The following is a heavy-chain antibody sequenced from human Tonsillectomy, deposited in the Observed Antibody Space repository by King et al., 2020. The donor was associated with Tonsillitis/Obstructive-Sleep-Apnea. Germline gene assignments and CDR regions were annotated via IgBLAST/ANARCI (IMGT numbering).Heavy chain of an antibody. CDR3: ARLSSHP. J-gene: IGHJ5*02. CDR1: GFAFSYYG. CDR2: IWNDGSNK. D-gene: IGHD3-16*02. V-gene: IGHV3-33*01. Sequence: VQLVESGGGVVQPGRSLRLSCAASGFAFSYYGMHWVRQAPGKGLEWVAVIWNDGSNKYYADSVMGRFTISRDNSKNTVYLQMNSLRAEDSAVYYRARLSSHPWGQGTLVTVSS.